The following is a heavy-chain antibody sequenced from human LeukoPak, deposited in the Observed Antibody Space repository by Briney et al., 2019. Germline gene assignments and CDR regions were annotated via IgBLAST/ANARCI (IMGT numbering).Heavy chain of an antibody. CDR2: ISGSGGST. D-gene: IGHD6-6*01. J-gene: IGHJ1*01. CDR3: AKVPPTSPGYFQH. V-gene: IGHV3-23*01. Sequence: PGGSLRLSCEASGFTFSTFAMSWVRQAPGKGLEWVSAISGSGGSTYYADSVKGRFTISRDNSKNTLYLQMNSLRAEDTAVYYCAKVPPTSPGYFQHWGQGTLVTVSS. CDR1: GFTFSTFA.